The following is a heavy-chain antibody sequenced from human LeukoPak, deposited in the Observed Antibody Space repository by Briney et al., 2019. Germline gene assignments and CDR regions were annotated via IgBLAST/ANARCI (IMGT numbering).Heavy chain of an antibody. CDR3: ARQYYYGSGSYFPPDGWFDP. J-gene: IGHJ5*02. V-gene: IGHV4-59*08. D-gene: IGHD3-10*01. Sequence: SETLSLTCTVSGGSISSYYWSWIRQPPGEGLEWIGYIYYSGSTNYNPSLKSRVTISVDTSKNQFSLKLSSVTAADTAVYYCARQYYYGSGSYFPPDGWFDPWGQGTLVTVSS. CDR1: GGSISSYY. CDR2: IYYSGST.